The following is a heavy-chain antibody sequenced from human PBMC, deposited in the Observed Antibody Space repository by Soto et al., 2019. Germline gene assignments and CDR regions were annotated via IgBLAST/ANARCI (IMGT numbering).Heavy chain of an antibody. CDR1: VFTFRTYG. CDR2: ISDDGSQK. V-gene: IGHV3-30*18. J-gene: IGHJ4*02. Sequence: WGSLLLACATSVFTFRTYGMHWVRQAPGKGLEWVAFISDDGSQKYYGDSVKGRFTISRDNSKYTLSLRMISLRTEDTSVYYCAKEAPGGWHFFDTWGQGTMVTVSS. D-gene: IGHD6-19*01. CDR3: AKEAPGGWHFFDT.